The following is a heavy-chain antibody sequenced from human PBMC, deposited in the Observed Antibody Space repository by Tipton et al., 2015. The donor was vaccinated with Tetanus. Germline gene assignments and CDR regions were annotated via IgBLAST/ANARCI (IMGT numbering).Heavy chain of an antibody. CDR2: IYQTDST. CDR1: GGLITTGGYS. Sequence: TLSLTCTVSGGLITTGGYSWGWIRQPPGQGLEWLGYIYQTDSTYYNPSVRSRLTLSLQRSKNQVSLKLSSVTAADTAVYYCVRGRGLGEYSFGLEYWGQGALVTVTS. D-gene: IGHD5-12*01. CDR3: VRGRGLGEYSFGLEY. V-gene: IGHV4-30-2*01. J-gene: IGHJ4*02.